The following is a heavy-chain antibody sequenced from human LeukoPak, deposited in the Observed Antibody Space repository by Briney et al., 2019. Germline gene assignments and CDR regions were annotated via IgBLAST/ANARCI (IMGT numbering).Heavy chain of an antibody. CDR3: ARANDNYYYYYMDV. V-gene: IGHV3-30*03. D-gene: IGHD3-9*01. CDR2: ISYDGSNK. J-gene: IGHJ6*03. Sequence: GGSLRLSCAASGFTFSSYGMHWVRQAPGKGLEWVAVISYDGSNKYYADSVKGRFTISRDNAKKSLYLQMNSLRAEDTAVYYCARANDNYYYYYMDVWGKGTTVTISS. CDR1: GFTFSSYG.